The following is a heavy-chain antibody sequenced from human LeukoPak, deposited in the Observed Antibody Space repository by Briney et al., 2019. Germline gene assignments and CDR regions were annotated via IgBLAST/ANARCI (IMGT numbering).Heavy chain of an antibody. CDR2: ISSGSSYI. J-gene: IGHJ4*02. D-gene: IGHD3-16*01. Sequence: GGSLRLSCAASGFTFSNYWMHWVRQAPGKGLEWVSSISSGSSYIYYADSVKGRFTISRDNAKNSLYLQMNSLRAEDTAVYYCARAPYVYSGHHDYWGQGTLVTVSS. V-gene: IGHV3-21*01. CDR1: GFTFSNYW. CDR3: ARAPYVYSGHHDY.